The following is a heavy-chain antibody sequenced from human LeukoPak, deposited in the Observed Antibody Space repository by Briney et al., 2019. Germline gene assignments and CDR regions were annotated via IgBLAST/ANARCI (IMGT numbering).Heavy chain of an antibody. CDR2: IKLVGSEK. CDR3: ARDPGVNYYDSSGYSFP. V-gene: IGHV3-7*01. J-gene: IGHJ5*02. CDR1: GFTFSSYW. D-gene: IGHD3-22*01. Sequence: GGSLRLSCAASGFTFSSYWMSWVRQAPGKGLEWVANIKLVGSEKYYVDSVKGRFTISRDNAKNSLYLQMNSLRAEDTAVYYCARDPGVNYYDSSGYSFPWGPGTLVTVSS.